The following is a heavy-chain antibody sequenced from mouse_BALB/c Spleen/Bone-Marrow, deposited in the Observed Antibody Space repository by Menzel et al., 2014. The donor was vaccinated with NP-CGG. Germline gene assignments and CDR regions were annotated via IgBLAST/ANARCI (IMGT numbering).Heavy chain of an antibody. CDR3: SRSFITTAYYAMDY. D-gene: IGHD1-2*01. CDR2: IYPGRGIT. Sequence: QVQLKESGAELVKPGASVKMSCKASGYTFTSYWINWVKQRPGQGLEWIGDIYPGRGITNYNEKFKSKATLTLDTSSSTAYMRLSSLTSEDSAVYYCSRSFITTAYYAMDYWGQGTSVTVSS. J-gene: IGHJ4*01. CDR1: GYTFTSYW. V-gene: IGHV1-55*01.